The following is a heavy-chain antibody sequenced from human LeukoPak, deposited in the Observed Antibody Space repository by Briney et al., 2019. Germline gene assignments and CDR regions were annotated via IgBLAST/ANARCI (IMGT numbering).Heavy chain of an antibody. CDR3: AREDGSDYDSNY. D-gene: IGHD3-22*01. CDR1: GYTFTGYY. V-gene: IGHV1-2*02. CDR2: INPNSGGT. Sequence: ASVKVSCKASGYTFTGYYMHWVRQAPGQGLEWMGWINPNSGGTNYAQKFQGRVTMTRDTSVSTAYMELSRLRSDDTAVYYCAREDGSDYDSNYWGQGTLVTVSS. J-gene: IGHJ4*02.